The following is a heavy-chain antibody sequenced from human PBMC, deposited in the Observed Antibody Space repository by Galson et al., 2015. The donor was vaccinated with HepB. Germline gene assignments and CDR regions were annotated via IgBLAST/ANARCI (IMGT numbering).Heavy chain of an antibody. J-gene: IGHJ4*02. D-gene: IGHD3-3*01. CDR3: ARVGAITIFGVVIPFDY. CDR2: INPNSGGT. CDR1: GYTFTGYY. V-gene: IGHV1-2*02. Sequence: SVKVSCKASGYTFTGYYMHWVRQAPGQGLEWMGWINPNSGGTNYAQKFQGRVTMTRDTSISTAYMELSRLRSDDTAVYYCARVGAITIFGVVIPFDYWGQGTPVTVSS.